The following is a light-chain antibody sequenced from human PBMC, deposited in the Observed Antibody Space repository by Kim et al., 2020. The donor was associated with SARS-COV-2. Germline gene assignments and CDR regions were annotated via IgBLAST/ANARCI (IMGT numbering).Light chain of an antibody. J-gene: IGKJ1*01. CDR2: KAS. CDR3: HSKT. CDR1: QSISSW. V-gene: IGKV1-5*03. Sequence: DIQMTQSPSTLSASVGDRVTITCRASQSISSWLAWYQQKPGKAPKLLIYKASNLESGVPSRFSGSGSGTEFTLTISSLQPDDFATYYCHSKTFGQGTKVDIK.